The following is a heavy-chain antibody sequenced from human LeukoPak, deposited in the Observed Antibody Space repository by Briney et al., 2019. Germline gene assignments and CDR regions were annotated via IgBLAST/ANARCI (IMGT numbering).Heavy chain of an antibody. Sequence: PSETLSITCAVSGASLSSANWWKWVRQPPGKGLEWLGEIYHSGSTNYNPSLKSRVTMSVDKSKNQFSLKLSSVTAADTAVYFCARENTVTTTFQYWGQGILVTVSS. CDR2: IYHSGST. J-gene: IGHJ4*02. CDR3: ARENTVTTTFQY. D-gene: IGHD4-17*01. CDR1: GASLSSANW. V-gene: IGHV4-4*02.